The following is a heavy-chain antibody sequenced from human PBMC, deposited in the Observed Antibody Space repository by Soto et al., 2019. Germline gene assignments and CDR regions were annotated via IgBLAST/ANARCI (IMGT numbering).Heavy chain of an antibody. CDR3: AKAGYSSGSVKYYFDY. CDR2: ISYDGSNK. J-gene: IGHJ4*02. V-gene: IGHV3-30*18. D-gene: IGHD6-19*01. CDR1: GFTFSSYG. Sequence: GGSLRLSCAASGFTFSSYGMHWVRQAPGKGLEWVAVISYDGSNKYYADSVKGRFTISRDNSKNTLYLQMNSLRAEDTAVYYCAKAGYSSGSVKYYFDYWGQGTLVTVS.